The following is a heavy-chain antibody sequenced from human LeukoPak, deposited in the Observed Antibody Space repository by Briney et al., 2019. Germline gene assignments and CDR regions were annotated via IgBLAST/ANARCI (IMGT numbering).Heavy chain of an antibody. J-gene: IGHJ3*01. V-gene: IGHV3-7*01. Sequence: AESLRLSCAVSGFTFSQHYMSWVRQAPGKGLEWVANLNPDGSERKYVDSVKGRFTISRDNAKNSEYLQMRSLIADDTAAFYFSRDRGNCRGCAFDVGGHGTRVTVP. CDR2: LNPDGSER. CDR1: GFTFSQHY. D-gene: IGHD1-1*01. CDR3: SRDRGNCRGCAFDV.